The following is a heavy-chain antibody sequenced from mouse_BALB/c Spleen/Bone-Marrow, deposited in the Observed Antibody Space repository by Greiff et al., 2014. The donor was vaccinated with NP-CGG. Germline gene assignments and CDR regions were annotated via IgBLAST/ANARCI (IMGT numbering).Heavy chain of an antibody. CDR2: ISYSGGT. J-gene: IGHJ2*01. V-gene: IGHV3-8*02. Sequence: VQLKQSGPGLVKPSQTLSLTCSVTGDSITSGYWNWIRKFPGNKLEYMGFISYSGGTYYNPSLRSRISITRDTSKNQYYLQLNSVTTEDTATYFCARTHYYGWFDSWGQGTTLTVSS. D-gene: IGHD1-2*01. CDR1: GDSITSGY. CDR3: ARTHYYGWFDS.